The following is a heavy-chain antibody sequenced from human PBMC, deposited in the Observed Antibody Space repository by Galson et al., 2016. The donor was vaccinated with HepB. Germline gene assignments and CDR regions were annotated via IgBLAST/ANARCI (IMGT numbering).Heavy chain of an antibody. V-gene: IGHV3-23*01. Sequence: SLRLSCAASGFTFRNYGMTWVRQAPGKGLEWVSIVRTNNIRSGFKTSYADSVQGRFTVSRDDSKNALYLQMNSLRVADTAVYYCARLYCGGGSCYPRPYYFDFWGHGILVTVSP. CDR3: ARLYCGGGSCYPRPYYFDF. D-gene: IGHD2-15*01. CDR1: GFTFRNYG. CDR2: VRTNNIRSGFKT. J-gene: IGHJ4*01.